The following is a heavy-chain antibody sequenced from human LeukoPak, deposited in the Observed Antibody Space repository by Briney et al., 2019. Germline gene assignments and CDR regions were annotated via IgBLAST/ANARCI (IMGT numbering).Heavy chain of an antibody. D-gene: IGHD3-10*01. CDR3: AKRRQGEGGDFDY. J-gene: IGHJ4*02. Sequence: GGSLRLSCAASGFTFSSYAMNWVRQAPGKGLEWVSGISGSGVSAYYADSVKGRFAISRDNSQNTLYLQMNSLRADDTAVYYCAKRRQGEGGDFDYRGLGTLVTVSS. CDR1: GFTFSSYA. CDR2: ISGSGVSA. V-gene: IGHV3-23*01.